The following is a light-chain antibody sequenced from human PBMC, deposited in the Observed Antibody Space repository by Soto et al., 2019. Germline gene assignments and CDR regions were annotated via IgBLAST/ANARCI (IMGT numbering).Light chain of an antibody. J-gene: IGLJ1*01. CDR1: SSNFVVDKY. CDR2: DVN. CDR3: CSYIGDYIYV. Sequence: QSVLTQPRAVSGSPGQSVAISGTGTSSNFVVDKYVDWYQKHPGKAPRLVIFDVNKRPSGVPHRFSGSKSGNTASLTISGLQAEDEADYYCCSYIGDYIYVFGTGTKVTVL. V-gene: IGLV2-11*01.